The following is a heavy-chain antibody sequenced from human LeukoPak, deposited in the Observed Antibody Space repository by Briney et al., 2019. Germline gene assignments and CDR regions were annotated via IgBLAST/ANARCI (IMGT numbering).Heavy chain of an antibody. CDR1: GHSISSGHY. Sequence: PSETLSLTCTVSGHSISSGHYHWGWIRQPPGKGLEWIASIYHSGTSYYNPSLKSRVTISVDTSKNQFSLKLSSVTAADTAVYYCARVVGATRSRQPKPFDYWGQGTLVTVSS. D-gene: IGHD1-26*01. CDR3: ARVVGATRSRQPKPFDY. V-gene: IGHV4-38-2*02. CDR2: IYHSGTS. J-gene: IGHJ4*02.